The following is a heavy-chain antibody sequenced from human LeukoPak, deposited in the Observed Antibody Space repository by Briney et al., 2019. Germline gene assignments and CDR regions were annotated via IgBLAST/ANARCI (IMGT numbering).Heavy chain of an antibody. J-gene: IGHJ4*02. CDR1: GFTFSSYS. Sequence: GGSLRLSCAASGFTFSSYSMNWVRQAPGKGLEWVSSISSSSSYIYYADSVKGRFTISRDNAKNSLYLQMNSLRAEDTAVYYCASAGQGVAGIVFDYWGQGTLVTVSS. D-gene: IGHD6-19*01. CDR3: ASAGQGVAGIVFDY. V-gene: IGHV3-21*01. CDR2: ISSSSSYI.